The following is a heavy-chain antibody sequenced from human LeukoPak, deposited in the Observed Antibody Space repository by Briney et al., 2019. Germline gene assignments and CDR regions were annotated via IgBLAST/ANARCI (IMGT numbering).Heavy chain of an antibody. CDR2: IYHGGST. J-gene: IGHJ5*02. V-gene: IGHV4-39*07. D-gene: IGHD6-19*01. Sequence: SETLSLTCTVSGGSISTSTSYWGWIRQPPGEGLEWIGSIYHGGSTYYNPSLKSRVTMSVDTSKNQVSLKMSFVTAADTAVYYCARATGFTSGWRWFDPWGQGTLVTVSS. CDR1: GGSISTSTSY. CDR3: ARATGFTSGWRWFDP.